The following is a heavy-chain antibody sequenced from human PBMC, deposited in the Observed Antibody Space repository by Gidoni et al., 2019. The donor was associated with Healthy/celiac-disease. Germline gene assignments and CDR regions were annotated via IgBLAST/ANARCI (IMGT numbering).Heavy chain of an antibody. CDR3: ARDKRRDYVYNWFDP. CDR2: INAGNGNT. J-gene: IGHJ5*02. V-gene: IGHV1-3*01. Sequence: QVQLVQPGAEVKKPGASAKVPCKASGYTFTRYAMHWVRQAPGQRLEWMGWINAGNGNTKYSPKFQGRVTITRDTSASTAYMELSSLRSEDTAVYYCARDKRRDYVYNWFDPWGQGTLVTVSS. D-gene: IGHD4-17*01. CDR1: GYTFTRYA.